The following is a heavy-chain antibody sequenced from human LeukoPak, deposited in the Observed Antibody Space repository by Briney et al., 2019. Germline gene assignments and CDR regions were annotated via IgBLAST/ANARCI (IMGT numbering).Heavy chain of an antibody. CDR1: GGSIGSYY. CDR3: ARPEYSGSYWYFDL. Sequence: SETLSLTCTVSGGSIGSYYWSWIRQPAGKGLEWIWRIYTSGSTNYNPSLKSRVTMSVDTSKNQFSLKLSSVTAADTAVYYCARPEYSGSYWYFDLWGRGTLVTVSS. D-gene: IGHD1-26*01. J-gene: IGHJ2*01. V-gene: IGHV4-4*07. CDR2: IYTSGST.